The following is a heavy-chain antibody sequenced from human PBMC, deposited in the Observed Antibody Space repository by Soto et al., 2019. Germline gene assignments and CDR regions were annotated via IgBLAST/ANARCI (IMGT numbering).Heavy chain of an antibody. CDR1: GFSLSTIGVG. J-gene: IGHJ4*02. CDR3: AHRGDLWLFDH. Sequence: QITLKESGPTLVKPTQTLTLTCTFSGFSLSTIGVGVGWIRQPPGKALEWLALIYWDDDKRYSPSLKTRLTVTKDTSKNQVVLTMTDMDPVDTATYYCAHRGDLWLFDHWGQGALVTVSA. D-gene: IGHD6-19*01. V-gene: IGHV2-5*02. CDR2: IYWDDDK.